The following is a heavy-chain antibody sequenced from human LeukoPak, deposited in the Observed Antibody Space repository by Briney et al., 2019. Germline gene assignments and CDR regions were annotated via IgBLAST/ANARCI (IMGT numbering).Heavy chain of an antibody. V-gene: IGHV1-8*03. CDR1: GYTFTSYD. J-gene: IGHJ3*02. CDR3: ARGGGSYVVDAFDI. CDR2: MNPNSGNT. Sequence: GASAKVSCKASGYTFTSYDINWVRQATGQGLEWMGWMNPNSGNTGYAQKFQGRVTITRNTSISTAYMELSSLRSEDTAVYYCARGGGSYVVDAFDIWGQGTMVTVSS. D-gene: IGHD1-26*01.